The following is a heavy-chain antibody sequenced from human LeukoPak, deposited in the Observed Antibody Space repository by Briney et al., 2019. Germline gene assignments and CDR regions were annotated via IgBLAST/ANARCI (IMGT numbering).Heavy chain of an antibody. J-gene: IGHJ4*02. CDR2: ISSGSAYI. CDR1: GFTFSSYS. V-gene: IGHV3-21*01. D-gene: IGHD3-10*01. CDR3: ARAPGGSAEFDY. Sequence: PGGSLRLSCGASGFTFSSYSMNWVRQAPGKGLEWVSSISSGSAYIHYADSLRGRFTISRDNAKNSLYLQMNSLRAEDAAVYYCARAPGGSAEFDYWGQGTLVTVSS.